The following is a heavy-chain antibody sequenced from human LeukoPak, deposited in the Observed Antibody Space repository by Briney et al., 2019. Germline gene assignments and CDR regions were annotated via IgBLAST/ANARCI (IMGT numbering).Heavy chain of an antibody. CDR1: GGTFTSYA. D-gene: IGHD3-16*02. Sequence: SVKVSCKASGGTFTSYAISWVRQAPGQGLEWMGGIIPIFGTANYAQKFQGRVTITADESTNTAYMELSSLRSEDTAVYYCARDNGNYDYVWGSYRYGFFDYGGQGTLVTVSA. J-gene: IGHJ4*02. CDR2: IIPIFGTA. CDR3: ARDNGNYDYVWGSYRYGFFDY. V-gene: IGHV1-69*01.